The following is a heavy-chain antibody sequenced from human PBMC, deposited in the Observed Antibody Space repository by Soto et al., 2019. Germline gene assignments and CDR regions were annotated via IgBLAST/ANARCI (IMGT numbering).Heavy chain of an antibody. D-gene: IGHD2-15*01. CDR2: ISSDADIT. CDR3: ARAGWPLLQTGMDV. V-gene: IGHV3-64*04. CDR1: GCTFSEYS. J-gene: IGHJ6*04. Sequence: GSLGLSCSASGCTFSEYSMHWVLQAPRTGLQYVSTISSDADITYYADSGNGRFTSSRDNSKNTLDLQMNSLRPEDTAVYYCARAGWPLLQTGMDVCDKGTT.